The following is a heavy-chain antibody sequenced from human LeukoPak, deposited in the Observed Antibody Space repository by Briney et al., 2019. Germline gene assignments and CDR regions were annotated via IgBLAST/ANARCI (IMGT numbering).Heavy chain of an antibody. Sequence: SVKVSCKASGGTFSSYAISWVRQAPGQGLEWMGGIIPIFGTANYAQKFQGRVTITADESTSTAYMELRSLRSDDTAVYYCARDGIGRARAGSGWYLNSNWFDPWGQGTLVTASS. CDR2: IIPIFGTA. V-gene: IGHV1-69*13. J-gene: IGHJ5*02. D-gene: IGHD6-19*01. CDR3: ARDGIGRARAGSGWYLNSNWFDP. CDR1: GGTFSSYA.